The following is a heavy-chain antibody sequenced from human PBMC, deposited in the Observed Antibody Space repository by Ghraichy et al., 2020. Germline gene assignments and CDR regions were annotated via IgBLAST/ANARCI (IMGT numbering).Heavy chain of an antibody. D-gene: IGHD6-13*01. V-gene: IGHV4-59*01. CDR3: ARVVTGYSSSWYYFDY. J-gene: IGHJ4*02. Sequence: SETLSLTCTVSGGSISSYYWSWIRQPPGKGLEWIGYIYYSGSTNYNPSLKSRVTISVDTSKNQFSLKLSSVTAADTAVYYCARVVTGYSSSWYYFDYWGRGTLVTVSS. CDR2: IYYSGST. CDR1: GGSISSYY.